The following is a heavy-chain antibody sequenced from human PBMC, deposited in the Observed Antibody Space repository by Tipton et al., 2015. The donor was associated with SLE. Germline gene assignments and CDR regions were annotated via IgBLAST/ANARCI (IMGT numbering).Heavy chain of an antibody. J-gene: IGHJ4*02. CDR1: GGSSISSSFS. CDR2: IFSRGGT. D-gene: IGHD3-3*01. V-gene: IGHV4-39*01. CDR3: AGLGPYDFWSRNYLFDH. Sequence: TLSLTCTVSGGSSISSSFSVGWVRQSPRKGLEWIGNIFSRGGTYYSPSLKSRVTISVDTSNNQFSLKLISLTAADTAVYFCAGLGPYDFWSRNYLFDHWGQGILVTVSS.